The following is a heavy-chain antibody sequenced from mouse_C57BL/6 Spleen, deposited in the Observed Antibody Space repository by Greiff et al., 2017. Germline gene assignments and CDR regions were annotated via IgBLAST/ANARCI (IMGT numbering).Heavy chain of an antibody. CDR3: ARAITTVAYFDY. CDR2: ISDGGSYT. Sequence: EVQRVESGGGLVKPGGSLKLSCAASGFTFSSYAMSWVRQTPEKRLEWVATISDGGSYTYYPDNVKGRFTISRDNAKNNLYLQMSHLKSEDTAMYYCARAITTVAYFDYWGQGTTLTVSS. J-gene: IGHJ2*01. CDR1: GFTFSSYA. V-gene: IGHV5-4*01. D-gene: IGHD1-1*01.